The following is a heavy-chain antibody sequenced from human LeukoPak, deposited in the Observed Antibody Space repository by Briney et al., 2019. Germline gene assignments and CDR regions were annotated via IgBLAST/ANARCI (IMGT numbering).Heavy chain of an antibody. CDR1: GGSISGGGYY. J-gene: IGHJ5*02. Sequence: SETLSLTCTVSGGSISGGGYYWSWIRQHPGKGLEWIGYIYYSGSTYYNPSLKSRVTISVDTSKNQFSLKLSSVTAADTAVYYCARGEYQLLWGSWFDPWGQGTLVTVSS. V-gene: IGHV4-31*03. CDR3: ARGEYQLLWGSWFDP. CDR2: IYYSGST. D-gene: IGHD2-2*01.